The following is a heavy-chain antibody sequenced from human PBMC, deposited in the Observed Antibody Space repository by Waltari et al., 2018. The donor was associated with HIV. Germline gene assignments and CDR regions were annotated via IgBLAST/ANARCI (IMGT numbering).Heavy chain of an antibody. J-gene: IGHJ4*02. CDR1: GGTFSNCA. D-gene: IGHD5-18*01. CDR2: IIPIFGAA. Sequence: QVQLVQSGAEVKKPGSSVKVSCKASGGTFSNCAITWVRQAPGQGLEWMGGIIPIFGAANYAQKFQGRVTITADESSSTAYMELSSLRSEDTAVYYCVCGYKYGLTDDWGQGTLVTVSS. V-gene: IGHV1-69*12. CDR3: VCGYKYGLTDD.